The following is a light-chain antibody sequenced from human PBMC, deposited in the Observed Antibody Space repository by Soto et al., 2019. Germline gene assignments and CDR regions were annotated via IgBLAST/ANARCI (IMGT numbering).Light chain of an antibody. Sequence: EIVMTQSPSSLSASPGDGATLSCRASQSVSSKVAWYHQKPGQGPRLLIHGASTRAAGVPARFSGSGSGTEDSTTISSRQSEDVAVYYCQHYHNWPPQFTFGEGTKLQIK. CDR2: GAS. J-gene: IGKJ2*01. CDR3: QHYHNWPPQFT. V-gene: IGKV3-15*01. CDR1: QSVSSK.